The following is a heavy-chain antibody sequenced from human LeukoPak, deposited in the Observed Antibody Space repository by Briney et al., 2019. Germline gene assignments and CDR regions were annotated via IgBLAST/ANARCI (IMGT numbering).Heavy chain of an antibody. V-gene: IGHV4-39*01. CDR2: IYYSGST. J-gene: IGHJ4*02. Sequence: PSETLSLTCTVSGGSISSSSYYWGWIRQPPGKGLEWIGSIYYSGSTYYNPSLKSRVTISVDTSKNQFSLKLSSVTAADTAVYYCARQGTWCWYAVYFDYWGQGTLVTVSS. D-gene: IGHD4/OR15-4a*01. CDR1: GGSISSSSYY. CDR3: ARQGTWCWYAVYFDY.